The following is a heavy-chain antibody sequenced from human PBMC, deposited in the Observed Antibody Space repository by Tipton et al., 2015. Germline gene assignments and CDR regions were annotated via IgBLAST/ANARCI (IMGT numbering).Heavy chain of an antibody. D-gene: IGHD3-9*01. CDR3: TRGRYGAYDI. Sequence: GLVKPSQTLSLTCDISGDSVSSSTSAWNWIRQSPSRGLEWLGRTYYRSKWYNDYAVSLKSRITINPDTSKNQFSLQLNSVTPEDTAVYYCTRGRYGAYDIWGQGTMVAVSS. CDR2: TYYRSKWYN. J-gene: IGHJ3*02. V-gene: IGHV6-1*01. CDR1: GDSVSSSTSA.